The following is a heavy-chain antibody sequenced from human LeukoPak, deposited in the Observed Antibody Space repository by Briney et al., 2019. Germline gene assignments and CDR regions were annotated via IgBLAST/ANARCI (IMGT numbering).Heavy chain of an antibody. Sequence: ASVKVSCKASGYTFTDYYMHWVRQAPGQGLEWMGWINPNSGDTNHAQNFQGRVTLTRDTSISTAYMELSSLRSEDTAVYYCAAIHYAQTGYFDYWGQGTLVTVSS. V-gene: IGHV1-2*02. J-gene: IGHJ4*02. D-gene: IGHD1-1*01. CDR2: INPNSGDT. CDR1: GYTFTDYY. CDR3: AAIHYAQTGYFDY.